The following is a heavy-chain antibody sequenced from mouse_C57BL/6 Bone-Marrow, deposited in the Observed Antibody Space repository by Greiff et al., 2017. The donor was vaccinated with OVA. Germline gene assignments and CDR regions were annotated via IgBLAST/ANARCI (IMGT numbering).Heavy chain of an antibody. J-gene: IGHJ3*01. Sequence: VQLQQSGAELVRPGSSVKLSCKASGYTFTSYWMHWVKQRPIQGLEWIGNIDPSDSETHYNQKFKDKATLTVDKSSSTAYMQLSSLTSEDSAVYYCARGDYSNYGGFAYWGQGTLVTVSA. CDR1: GYTFTSYW. D-gene: IGHD2-5*01. V-gene: IGHV1-52*01. CDR2: IDPSDSET. CDR3: ARGDYSNYGGFAY.